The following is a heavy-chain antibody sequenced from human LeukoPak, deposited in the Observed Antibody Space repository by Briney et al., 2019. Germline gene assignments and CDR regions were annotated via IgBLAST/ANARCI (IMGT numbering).Heavy chain of an antibody. V-gene: IGHV1-8*02. CDR2: MNPHSGSV. CDR3: VRVPQRVPHNWFDP. D-gene: IGHD1-1*01. J-gene: IGHJ5*02. CDR1: GGTFSSYA. Sequence: ASVKVSCKASGGTFSSYAISWVRQAPGQGLEWMGWMNPHSGSVGYAQKFQGRVIMTWDTSISTAYMELSSLTSDDTAVYYCVRVPQRVPHNWFDPWGQGTLVTVSS.